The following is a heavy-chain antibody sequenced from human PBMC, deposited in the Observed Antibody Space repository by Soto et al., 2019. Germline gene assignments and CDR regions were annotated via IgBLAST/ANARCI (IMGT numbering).Heavy chain of an antibody. D-gene: IGHD3-22*01. J-gene: IGHJ3*02. CDR3: ARGMITMIVVVITDDAFDI. CDR1: GYTFTSYY. Sequence: ASVKVSCKASGYTFTSYYMHWVRQAPGQGLEWMGIINPSGGSTSYAQKFQGRVTMTRDTSTSTVYMELSSLRSEDTAVYYCARGMITMIVVVITDDAFDIWGQGTMVTVS. CDR2: INPSGGST. V-gene: IGHV1-46*01.